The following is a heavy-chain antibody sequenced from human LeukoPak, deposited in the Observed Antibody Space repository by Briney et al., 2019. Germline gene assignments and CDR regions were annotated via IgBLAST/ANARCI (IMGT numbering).Heavy chain of an antibody. CDR2: IYYSGST. CDR1: GGSISSYY. D-gene: IGHD1-14*01. Sequence: SETLSLXCTVSGGSISSYYWSWIRQPPGKELEWIGYIYYSGSTNYNPSLKSRVTISVDTSKNQFSLKLSSVTAADTAVYYCARVINHGYMDVWGKGTTVTVSS. CDR3: ARVINHGYMDV. J-gene: IGHJ6*03. V-gene: IGHV4-59*01.